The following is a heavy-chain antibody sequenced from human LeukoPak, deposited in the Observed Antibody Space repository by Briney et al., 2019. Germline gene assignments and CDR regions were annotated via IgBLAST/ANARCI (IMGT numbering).Heavy chain of an antibody. Sequence: ASVKVSCKASGYTFTDYYMHWVRQAPGQGLEWMGWINPNSGGTNFAQKFQGKVAMTRDTSISTAYMELGSLRSDDTAVYYCARARWQLVPYFDSWGQGTLVTVSS. D-gene: IGHD6-6*01. V-gene: IGHV1-2*02. CDR3: ARARWQLVPYFDS. J-gene: IGHJ4*02. CDR1: GYTFTDYY. CDR2: INPNSGGT.